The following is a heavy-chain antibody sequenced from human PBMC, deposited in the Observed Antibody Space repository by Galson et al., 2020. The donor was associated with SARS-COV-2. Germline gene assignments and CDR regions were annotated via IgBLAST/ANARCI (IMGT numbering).Heavy chain of an antibody. Sequence: GASLKISCKSSGYSFTSYWIGWVRQMPGKGLEWMGIIYPGDSDTGYSPSFQGQVTISADKSISTAYLQWSSLKASDTAMYYCARGAVAGMVSRNWFDPWGQGTLVTVSS. J-gene: IGHJ5*02. D-gene: IGHD6-19*01. V-gene: IGHV5-51*01. CDR1: GYSFTSYW. CDR2: IYPGDSDT. CDR3: ARGAVAGMVSRNWFDP.